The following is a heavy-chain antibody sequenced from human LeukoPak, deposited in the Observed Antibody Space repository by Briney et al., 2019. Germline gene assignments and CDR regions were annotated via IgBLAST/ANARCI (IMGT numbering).Heavy chain of an antibody. J-gene: IGHJ4*02. V-gene: IGHV3-49*04. CDR2: IRSKAYGGTI. CDR3: TRGGADYGDYDRFFAY. D-gene: IGHD4-17*01. CDR1: GFTFGDYA. Sequence: GGSLRLSCTTSGFTFGDYAMSWVRQAPGKGLEWITFIRSKAYGGTIDYAASVKGRFTMSRDDSKNIAYLQMNSLKIEDTAVYYCTRGGADYGDYDRFFAYWGQGTLVTVSS.